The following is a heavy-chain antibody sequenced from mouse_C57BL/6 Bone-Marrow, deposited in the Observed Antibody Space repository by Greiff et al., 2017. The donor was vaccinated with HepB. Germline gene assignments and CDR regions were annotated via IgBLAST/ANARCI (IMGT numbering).Heavy chain of an antibody. CDR2: ISSGSSTI. V-gene: IGHV5-17*01. J-gene: IGHJ2*01. Sequence: VEPGGGLVKPGGPLKLPCAAPGFTSSDYGMHWVRQAPEKGLEWVAYISSGSSTIYYADTVKGRFTISRDNAKNTLFLQMTSLRSEDTAMYYCARGGMIATRYGCWGQGTTLTVSS. CDR3: ARGGMIATRYGC. D-gene: IGHD2-4*01. CDR1: GFTSSDYG.